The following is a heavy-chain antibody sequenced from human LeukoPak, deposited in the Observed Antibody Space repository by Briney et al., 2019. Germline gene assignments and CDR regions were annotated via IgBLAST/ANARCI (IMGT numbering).Heavy chain of an antibody. CDR3: ARAPYYYDFWSGSYFDY. D-gene: IGHD3-3*01. Sequence: ASVKVSCKASGYTFTSYDINWVRQATGQGLEWMGWMNPNSGNTGYAQKFQGRVTMTRNTSISTAYMELSSLRSEDTAVYYCARAPYYYDFWSGSYFDYWGQGTLVTVSS. CDR2: MNPNSGNT. CDR1: GYTFTSYD. V-gene: IGHV1-8*01. J-gene: IGHJ4*02.